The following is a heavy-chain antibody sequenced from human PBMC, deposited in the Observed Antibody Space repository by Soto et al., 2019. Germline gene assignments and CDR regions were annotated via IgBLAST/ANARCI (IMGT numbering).Heavy chain of an antibody. Sequence: QVQLVESGGGVVQPGRSLRLSCAASGFIFSNYDMYWVRQAPGKGLEWVAFMSHDGTTKYYAYSVTGLFTISRDNSKNTLYLQMNSLRPEDTAVYYCAREVVWSRYFDYWGQGTLVTVSS. D-gene: IGHD2-2*01. CDR3: AREVVWSRYFDY. CDR2: MSHDGTTK. J-gene: IGHJ4*02. CDR1: GFIFSNYD. V-gene: IGHV3-30-3*01.